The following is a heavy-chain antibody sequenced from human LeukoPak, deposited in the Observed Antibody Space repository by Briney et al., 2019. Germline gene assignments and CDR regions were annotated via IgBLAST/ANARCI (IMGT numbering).Heavy chain of an antibody. CDR1: GYTFTGYY. CDR2: INPNSGGT. D-gene: IGHD2-21*02. Sequence: GASVKVSCKASGYTFTGYYMHWVRQAPGQGLEWMGWINPNSGGTNYAQKFQGGVTITRDKSISNAYMELMRRRSDERAGYYYSRERQSPYCGGDCASGDAFDIWGKGKMVSVSS. CDR3: SRERQSPYCGGDCASGDAFDI. V-gene: IGHV1-2*02. J-gene: IGHJ3*02.